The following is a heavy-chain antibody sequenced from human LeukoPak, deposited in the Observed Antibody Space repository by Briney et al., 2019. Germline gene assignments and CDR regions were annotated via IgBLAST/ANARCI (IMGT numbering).Heavy chain of an antibody. CDR1: GYSFTSYW. V-gene: IGHV5-51*01. CDR2: IYPGGSET. CDR3: ARASRDGYNQNFDH. Sequence: HGESLKISCKGSGYSFTSYWNAWVRQRSGKGLEWMGIIYPGGSETRYDPSFQGQVTISADSSTSTAYLQWSSLRASDTAMYYCARASRDGYNQNFDHWGQGTLVTVSS. D-gene: IGHD5-24*01. J-gene: IGHJ4*02.